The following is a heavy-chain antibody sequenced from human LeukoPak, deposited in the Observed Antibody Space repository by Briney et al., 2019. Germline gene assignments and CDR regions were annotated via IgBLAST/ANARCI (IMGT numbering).Heavy chain of an antibody. Sequence: SETLSLTCTVSGGSISSGDYYWRWIRQPPGEGLEWIGYIYYSGRTYYNTSLKSRVTISVDTSKNQFSLKLSSVTAADTAVYYCARVALTMVRGVKSVAFDIWGQGTMVTVSS. CDR3: ARVALTMVRGVKSVAFDI. CDR2: IYYSGRT. J-gene: IGHJ3*02. CDR1: GGSISSGDYY. D-gene: IGHD3-10*01. V-gene: IGHV4-30-4*01.